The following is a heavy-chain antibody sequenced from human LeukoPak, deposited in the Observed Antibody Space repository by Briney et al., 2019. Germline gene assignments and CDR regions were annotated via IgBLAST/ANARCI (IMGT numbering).Heavy chain of an antibody. CDR1: GGSFSGYY. V-gene: IGHV4-38-2*01. J-gene: IGHJ4*02. Sequence: SETLSLTCAVYGGSFSGYYWGWIRQPPGKGLEWIGSIYHSGSTYYNPSLKSRVTISVDTSKNQFSLKLSSVTAADTAVYYCARAPPGIAVAGTRFDYWGQGTLVTVSS. CDR2: IYHSGST. CDR3: ARAPPGIAVAGTRFDY. D-gene: IGHD6-19*01.